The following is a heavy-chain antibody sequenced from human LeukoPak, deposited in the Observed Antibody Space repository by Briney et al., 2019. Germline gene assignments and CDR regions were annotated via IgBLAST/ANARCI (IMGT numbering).Heavy chain of an antibody. Sequence: GGSLRLSCAASGFTVSSNSMTWVRQAPGKGLEWVSVIYSGGSTYYADSVKGRFTISRDISKNTLYLQMNSLRAEDTAVYYCARGYYGSGSYFHGMDVWGQGTTVTVSS. V-gene: IGHV3-53*01. CDR3: ARGYYGSGSYFHGMDV. CDR1: GFTVSSNS. J-gene: IGHJ6*02. CDR2: IYSGGST. D-gene: IGHD3-10*01.